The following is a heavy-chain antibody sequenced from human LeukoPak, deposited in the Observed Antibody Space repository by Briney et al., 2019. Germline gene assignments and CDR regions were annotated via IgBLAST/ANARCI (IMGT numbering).Heavy chain of an antibody. CDR2: ISYDGSNK. Sequence: PGRSLRLSCAASGFTFSSYAMHWVRQAPGKGLEWVAVISYDGSNKYYADSVKGRFTIPRDNSKNTLYLQMNSLRAEDTAVYYCARDLRSSGWYYFDYWGQGTLVTVSS. CDR3: ARDLRSSGWYYFDY. J-gene: IGHJ4*02. CDR1: GFTFSSYA. V-gene: IGHV3-30-3*01. D-gene: IGHD6-19*01.